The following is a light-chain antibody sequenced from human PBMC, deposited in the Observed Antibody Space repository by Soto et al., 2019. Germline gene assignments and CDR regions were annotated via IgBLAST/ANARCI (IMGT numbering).Light chain of an antibody. CDR3: QQRNVWPPIT. Sequence: VLTQSPATLSLSPGETGTLSCRASQSIHTSLAWYQQKPGQPPRLVVYDSTLRANGVPDRFGGSRSGTEFTLTINNLEPEDFAVYYCQQRNVWPPITFGQGTRLEIK. J-gene: IGKJ5*01. CDR1: QSIHTS. CDR2: DST. V-gene: IGKV3-11*01.